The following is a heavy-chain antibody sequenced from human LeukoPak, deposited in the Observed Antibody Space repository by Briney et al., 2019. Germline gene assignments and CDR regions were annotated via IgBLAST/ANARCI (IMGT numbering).Heavy chain of an antibody. CDR2: INGDGSGP. CDR3: ATRADIAVVPAALMDV. D-gene: IGHD2-2*01. V-gene: IGHV3-74*01. CDR1: GFTFSRYW. J-gene: IGHJ6*04. Sequence: GGSLRLSCAASGFTFSRYWMHWVRQAPGKGLVWVSRINGDGSGPTYADSVEGRFTISRDNGKNTLYLQMNSLRAEDTAVYYCATRADIAVVPAALMDVWGKGTTVTVSS.